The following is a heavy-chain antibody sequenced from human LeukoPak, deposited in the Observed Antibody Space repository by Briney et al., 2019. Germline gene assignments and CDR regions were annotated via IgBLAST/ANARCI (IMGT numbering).Heavy chain of an antibody. CDR1: GHFISSGYY. J-gene: IGHJ5*01. Sequence: SETLSFTCTVSGHFISSGYYWGWIRQPPGKGLEWIGSIYHSGSTYYNPSLKSRVTISVDTSKNQFSLKLSSVTAADTAVYYCASPLRFVEWFDYWGQGTLVTVSS. V-gene: IGHV4-38-2*02. D-gene: IGHD3-3*01. CDR3: ASPLRFVEWFDY. CDR2: IYHSGST.